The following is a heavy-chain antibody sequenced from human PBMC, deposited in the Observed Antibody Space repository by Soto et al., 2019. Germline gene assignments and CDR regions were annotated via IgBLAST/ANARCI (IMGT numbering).Heavy chain of an antibody. Sequence: QVQLQESGPGLVKPSQTLSLTCTVSGGSISSGDYYWSWIRQPPGKGLEWIGYIYYSGSTYYNPSLKSRVTISVDTSKNQFSLKLSSVTAADTAVYYCARVLLAGYYDSRRTWFDPWGQGTLVTVSS. CDR3: ARVLLAGYYDSRRTWFDP. CDR1: GGSISSGDYY. D-gene: IGHD3-22*01. J-gene: IGHJ5*02. V-gene: IGHV4-30-4*01. CDR2: IYYSGST.